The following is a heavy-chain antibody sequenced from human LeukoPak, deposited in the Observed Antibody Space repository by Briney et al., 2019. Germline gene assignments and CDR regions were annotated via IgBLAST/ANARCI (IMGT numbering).Heavy chain of an antibody. CDR3: GRGGGGYFDY. CDR2: IYYSGST. D-gene: IGHD3-16*01. Sequence: SETLSLTCTVSGGSISSSSYYWGWIRQPPGKGLEWIGSIYYSGSTYYNPSLKSRVTISVDTSKNQFSLKLSSVTAADTAVYCWGRGGGGYFDYWGQGTLVTVSS. V-gene: IGHV4-39*01. J-gene: IGHJ4*02. CDR1: GGSISSSSYY.